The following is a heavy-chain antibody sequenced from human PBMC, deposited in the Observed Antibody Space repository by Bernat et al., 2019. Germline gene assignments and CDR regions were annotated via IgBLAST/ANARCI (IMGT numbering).Heavy chain of an antibody. CDR3: ARGDSSGGYMDV. CDR2: IIPILGIA. D-gene: IGHD6-19*01. CDR1: GGTFSSYT. V-gene: IGHV1-69*02. J-gene: IGHJ6*03. Sequence: QVQLVHSGAEVKKPGSSVKVSCKASGGTFSSYTISWVRQAPGQGLEWMGRIIPILGIANYAQKFQGRVTITADKSTSTAYMELSSLRSEDTAVYYCARGDSSGGYMDVWGKGTTVTVSS.